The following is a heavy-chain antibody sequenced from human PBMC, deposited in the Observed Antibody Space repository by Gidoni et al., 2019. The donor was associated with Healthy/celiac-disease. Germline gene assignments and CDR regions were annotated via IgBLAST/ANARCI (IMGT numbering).Heavy chain of an antibody. CDR2: ISGSGGST. CDR1: GFTLSSYA. V-gene: IGHV3-23*01. CDR3: ATLTGYYSDWYFDL. J-gene: IGHJ2*01. Sequence: EVQLLESGGGLVQPGGSLRLFCAASGFTLSSYAMSWVRQAPGKGLEWVSAISGSGGSTYYADSVKGRFTISRDNSKNTLYLQMNSLRAEDTAVYYCATLTGYYSDWYFDLWGRGTLVTVSS. D-gene: IGHD3-9*01.